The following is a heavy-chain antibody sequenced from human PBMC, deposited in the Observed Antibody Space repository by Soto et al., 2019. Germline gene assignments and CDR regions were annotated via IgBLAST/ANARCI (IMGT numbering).Heavy chain of an antibody. Sequence: TLSPTVTVSGTAIRGTGYSGSWICQDQAKGREGSAYIYSSGSTYYNPSFKSRVTISVDTYKTQSSLKLSSVTAADTAVYYCARASRPGSKALHSSGYYWYFDYWGQGTLVTVSS. CDR3: ARASRPGSKALHSSGYYWYFDY. J-gene: IGHJ4*02. D-gene: IGHD3-22*01. V-gene: IGHV4-31*02. CDR2: IYSSGST. CDR1: GTAIRGTGYS.